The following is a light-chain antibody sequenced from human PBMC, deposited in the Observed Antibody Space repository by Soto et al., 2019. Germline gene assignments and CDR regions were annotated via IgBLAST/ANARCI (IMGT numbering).Light chain of an antibody. CDR1: SGDVGNYNL. CDR2: DVS. CDR3: CSYVGRNIYV. Sequence: QSALTQPASVSGSPGQSITISCTGTSGDVGNYNLVSWYQQHPGKVPKLVIFDVSERPSGVSNGFSGSKSGNTASLTISGLQSEDEADYYCCSYVGRNIYVFGTGTKLTVL. J-gene: IGLJ1*01. V-gene: IGLV2-23*02.